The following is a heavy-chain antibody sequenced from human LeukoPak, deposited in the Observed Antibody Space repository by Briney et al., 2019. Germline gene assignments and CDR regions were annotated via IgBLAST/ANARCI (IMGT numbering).Heavy chain of an antibody. J-gene: IGHJ4*02. CDR3: ARADYGDYAWDY. V-gene: IGHV1-69*13. CDR1: GGTFSSYA. CDR2: IIPIFGTA. Sequence: GASVKVSCKASGGTFSSYAISWVRQAPGQGLEWMGGIIPIFGTANYAQKFQGRVTITADESTSTAYMELSSLRSEDTAVYYCARADYGDYAWDYWGQGTLVTVSS. D-gene: IGHD4-17*01.